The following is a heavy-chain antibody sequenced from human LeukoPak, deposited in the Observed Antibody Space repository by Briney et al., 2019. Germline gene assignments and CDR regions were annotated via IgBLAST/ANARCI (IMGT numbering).Heavy chain of an antibody. CDR1: GYTFTSYP. CDR3: ARGLGVVTAQSEQPKPRYFDL. V-gene: IGHV1-18*01. D-gene: IGHD2-21*02. Sequence: GASVTVSCTASGYTFTSYPISWVRQAPGQGLEWMGWITTYNGNTHYAQKLQGRVTMTTETSTSTAYMELRSLRSDDTAVYYRARGLGVVTAQSEQPKPRYFDLWGRGTQVTVSS. J-gene: IGHJ2*01. CDR2: ITTYNGNT.